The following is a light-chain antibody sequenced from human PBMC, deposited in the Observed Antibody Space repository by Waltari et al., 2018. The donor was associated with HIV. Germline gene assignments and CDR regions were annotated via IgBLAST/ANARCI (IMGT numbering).Light chain of an antibody. V-gene: IGLV1-40*01. CDR2: GNS. CDR1: SSNIGAGYD. Sequence: QSVLTQPPSVSGAPGQRVTISCTGSSSNIGAGYDVHWYQQLPGTAPKLLIYGNSTRPSGVPDRFSGSKSGTSASLAITGLQAEDEADYYCQSYDSSLLWVFGGGTKLTVL. CDR3: QSYDSSLLWV. J-gene: IGLJ3*02.